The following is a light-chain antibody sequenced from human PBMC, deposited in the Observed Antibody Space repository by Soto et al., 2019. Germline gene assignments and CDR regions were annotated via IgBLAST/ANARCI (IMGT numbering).Light chain of an antibody. Sequence: IQLTQSPSSLSASVGDRVTITCRASQAISYYLAWYQQKPGTAPKLLIYVASTLQSGVPSSFSGSGSGTDFTLTISSLQPEDFATYYCQQFHTSPFTFGPGTKVDIK. CDR2: VAS. CDR1: QAISYY. CDR3: QQFHTSPFT. V-gene: IGKV1-9*01. J-gene: IGKJ3*01.